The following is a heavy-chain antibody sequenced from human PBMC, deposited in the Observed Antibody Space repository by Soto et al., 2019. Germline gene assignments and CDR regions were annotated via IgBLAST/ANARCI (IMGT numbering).Heavy chain of an antibody. CDR1: GYTFTSYG. CDR3: AALIVVVITRYAFDI. Sequence: ASVKVSCKASGYTFTSYGISWVRQAPGQGLEWMGRINPSGGSTSYAQKFQGRVTMTRDTSTSTVYMELSSLRSEDTAVYYCAALIVVVITRYAFDIWGQGTMVTVSS. D-gene: IGHD3-22*01. V-gene: IGHV1-46*01. CDR2: INPSGGST. J-gene: IGHJ3*02.